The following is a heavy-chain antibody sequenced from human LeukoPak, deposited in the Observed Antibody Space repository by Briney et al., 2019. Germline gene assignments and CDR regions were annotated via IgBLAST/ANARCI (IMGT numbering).Heavy chain of an antibody. Sequence: SVKVSCKASGGTFSSYGINWVRQAPGQGPEWMGGFFPVFGTTNYAQKFQGRVTITADKSTSTAYMELSSLRSEDTAVYYCARPMTIGIVGATPLDYWGQGTLVPVSS. CDR1: GGTFSSYG. CDR3: ARPMTIGIVGATPLDY. D-gene: IGHD1-26*01. CDR2: FFPVFGTT. J-gene: IGHJ4*02. V-gene: IGHV1-69*06.